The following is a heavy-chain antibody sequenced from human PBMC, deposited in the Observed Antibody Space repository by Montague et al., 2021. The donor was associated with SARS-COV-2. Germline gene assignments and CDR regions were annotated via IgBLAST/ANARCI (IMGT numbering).Heavy chain of an antibody. D-gene: IGHD6-19*01. J-gene: IGHJ4*02. Sequence: SLRLSCAASGFTFSSYGMHWVRQAPGKGLEWVAVIWYDGSNKYYADSVKGRFTTSRDNSKNTLYLQMNSLRAEDTAVYYCARDEISSGFHFDYWGQGTLVTVSS. CDR3: ARDEISSGFHFDY. V-gene: IGHV3-33*01. CDR2: IWYDGSNK. CDR1: GFTFSSYG.